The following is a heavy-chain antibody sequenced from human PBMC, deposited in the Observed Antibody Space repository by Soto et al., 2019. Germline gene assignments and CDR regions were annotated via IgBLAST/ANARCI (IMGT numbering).Heavy chain of an antibody. V-gene: IGHV4-30-4*01. CDR1: GGSISVEHYH. Sequence: QVQVQESDPGLVRPSQTLSLTCTVSGGSISVEHYHWTWIRQPPGKGLEWIGYIHYSGSVYYNPSLQSRLSMSVDTSKNLFSLKLASVTAADTAVYFCVREDDGGDRDYYGLDVWGQGTTVTVSS. J-gene: IGHJ6*02. CDR2: IHYSGSV. D-gene: IGHD2-21*02. CDR3: VREDDGGDRDYYGLDV.